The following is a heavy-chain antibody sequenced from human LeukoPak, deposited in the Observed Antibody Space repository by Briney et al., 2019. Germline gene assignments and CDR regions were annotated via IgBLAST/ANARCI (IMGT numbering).Heavy chain of an antibody. J-gene: IGHJ4*02. CDR3: ARGVRYYYGSGSYYEYYFDY. Sequence: GASVKVSCKASGYTFTSYDINWVRQATGQGLEWMGWMNPNSGNTGYAQKFQGRVTMTRNTSISTAYMELSSLRSEDMAVYYCARGVRYYYGSGSYYEYYFDYWGQGTLVTVSS. D-gene: IGHD3-10*01. CDR2: MNPNSGNT. V-gene: IGHV1-8*01. CDR1: GYTFTSYD.